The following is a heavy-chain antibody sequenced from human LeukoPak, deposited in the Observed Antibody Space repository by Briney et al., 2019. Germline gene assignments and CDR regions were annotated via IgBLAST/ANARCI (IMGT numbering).Heavy chain of an antibody. J-gene: IGHJ3*02. CDR2: IYYSGST. D-gene: IGHD1-26*01. CDR3: ARDLPMYSGSSHRAFDI. V-gene: IGHV4-59*01. CDR1: GGSISSYY. Sequence: PSETLSLTCTVSGGSISSYYWSWLRQPPGKGLEWIGYIYYSGSTNYNPSLKSRVTISVYTSKNQFSLKLSSVTAADTAVYYCARDLPMYSGSSHRAFDIWGQGTMVTVSS.